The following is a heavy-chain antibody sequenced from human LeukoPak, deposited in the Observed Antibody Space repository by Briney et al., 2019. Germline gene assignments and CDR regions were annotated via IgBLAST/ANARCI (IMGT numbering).Heavy chain of an antibody. CDR1: GGSFSGYY. CDR3: ARQLVVPAASYYFDY. Sequence: SSETLSLTCAVYGGSFSGYYWSWIRQPPGKGLEWIGGINHSGSTNYNPSLKSRVTISVDTSKNQFSLKLSSVTAADTAVYYCARQLVVPAASYYFDYWGQGTLVTVSS. V-gene: IGHV4-34*01. CDR2: INHSGST. J-gene: IGHJ4*02. D-gene: IGHD2-2*01.